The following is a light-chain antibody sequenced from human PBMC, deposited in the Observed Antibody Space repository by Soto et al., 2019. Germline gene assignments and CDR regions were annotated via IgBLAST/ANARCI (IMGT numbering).Light chain of an antibody. V-gene: IGKV3-20*01. Sequence: EIVLTQSPGTPSLSPGERATLSCRGSQSVTSSHLAWYQQKPGKAPRVLIYGASSRATGIPDRFSGSGSGTDFTLTMRGVEPEDSAMYFCQKYDTSPYTFGQGTKVDIK. J-gene: IGKJ2*01. CDR1: QSVTSSH. CDR2: GAS. CDR3: QKYDTSPYT.